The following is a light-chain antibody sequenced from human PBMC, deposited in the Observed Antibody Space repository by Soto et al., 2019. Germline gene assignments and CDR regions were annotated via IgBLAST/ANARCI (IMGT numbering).Light chain of an antibody. J-gene: IGKJ5*01. CDR1: QSVSSY. CDR2: DAS. Sequence: EIVLTQSPATLSLSPEQRATLSCRASQSVSSYLAWYQQKPGQAPKLLIFDASNRATGIPARFSGSGSGTDFTLSISSLEPEDFAVYYCQQRSNWPITFGQGTRLKIK. V-gene: IGKV3-11*01. CDR3: QQRSNWPIT.